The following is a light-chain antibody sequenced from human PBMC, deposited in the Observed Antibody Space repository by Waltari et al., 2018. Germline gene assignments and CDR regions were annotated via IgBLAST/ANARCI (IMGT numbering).Light chain of an antibody. V-gene: IGKV1-5*03. CDR2: MAS. CDR1: QNINSW. Sequence: DIQMTQSPSSLSASVGDRVTITCRVSQNINSWLAWYQQKPGTGPRLLIYMASRLESEVPSRFSDSGSGSDFTLTISSLQPEDFATYYCQQYSSAPPTFGQGTKVEV. J-gene: IGKJ1*01. CDR3: QQYSSAPPT.